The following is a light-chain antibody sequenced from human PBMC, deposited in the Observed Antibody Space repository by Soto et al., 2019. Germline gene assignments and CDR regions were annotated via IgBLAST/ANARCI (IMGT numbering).Light chain of an antibody. Sequence: QSVLTQPPSASEAPGQRVTISCSGSGSNIGRNSVTWYQQLPGTAPKLLLYSDHQRPSGVPDRFSGSKSGTSASLAISGLQSEDEADYYCAAWDDSLNGPVFGGGTKLTVL. CDR1: GSNIGRNS. V-gene: IGLV1-44*01. CDR3: AAWDDSLNGPV. CDR2: SDH. J-gene: IGLJ2*01.